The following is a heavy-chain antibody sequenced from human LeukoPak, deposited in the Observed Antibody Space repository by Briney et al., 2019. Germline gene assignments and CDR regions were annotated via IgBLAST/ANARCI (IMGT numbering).Heavy chain of an antibody. CDR2: IYYSGSI. CDR1: GGSISSGGYY. CDR3: ARVVGATPDNYFDY. Sequence: PSETLSLTCTVSGGSISSGGYYWSWIRQHPGKGLEWIGYIYYSGSIYYNPSLKSRVTISVDTSKNQFSLKLSSVTAADTAVYYCARVVGATPDNYFDYWGQGTLVTVSS. V-gene: IGHV4-31*03. J-gene: IGHJ4*02. D-gene: IGHD1-26*01.